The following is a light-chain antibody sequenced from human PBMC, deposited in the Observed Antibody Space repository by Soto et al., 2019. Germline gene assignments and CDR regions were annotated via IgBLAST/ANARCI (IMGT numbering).Light chain of an antibody. CDR1: QAISTW. Sequence: DIQMTQSPSSLSASVVGRGTSTCRASQAISTWLACFQQKPGKAPKLRIYRASSLEGGAPSRSSGSGSGTELTLTISSLQPDDFATFYCQQSDSYPWTFGKGTKVDIK. V-gene: IGKV1-5*03. CDR3: QQSDSYPWT. CDR2: RAS. J-gene: IGKJ1*01.